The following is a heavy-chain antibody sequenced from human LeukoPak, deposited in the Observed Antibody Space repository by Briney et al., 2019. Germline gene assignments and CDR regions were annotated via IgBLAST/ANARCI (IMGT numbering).Heavy chain of an antibody. CDR2: MNPNSGNT. Sequence: ASVKVSCKASGYTFTSYDINWVRQATGQGLEWMGWMNPNSGNTGYAQKLQGRVTMTTDTSTSTAYMELSSLRSEDTAVYYCARGPDFWSGYYYYMDVWGKGTTVTVSS. V-gene: IGHV1-8*02. D-gene: IGHD3-3*01. CDR1: GYTFTSYD. CDR3: ARGPDFWSGYYYYMDV. J-gene: IGHJ6*03.